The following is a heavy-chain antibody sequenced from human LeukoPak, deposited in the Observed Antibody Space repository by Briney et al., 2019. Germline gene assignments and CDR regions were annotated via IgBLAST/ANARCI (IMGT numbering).Heavy chain of an antibody. CDR1: GGSIHNNY. Sequence: PSETLSLTRTVSGGSIHNNYWSWIRQPPGKGLEWIGSMYSSGKSDYSPSLKNRVTMSIDTSKNQFSLKLGSVTAADTAVYYCARGRSSWYYFDYWGQGTLVTVSS. J-gene: IGHJ4*02. D-gene: IGHD6-13*01. CDR3: ARGRSSWYYFDY. V-gene: IGHV4-59*08. CDR2: MYSSGKS.